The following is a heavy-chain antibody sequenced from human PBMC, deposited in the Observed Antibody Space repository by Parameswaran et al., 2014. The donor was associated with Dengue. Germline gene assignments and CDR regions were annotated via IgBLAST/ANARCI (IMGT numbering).Heavy chain of an antibody. D-gene: IGHD3-3*01. CDR3: ARGESFISFFDLNKKPTEYYYFGMDV. V-gene: IGHV1-18*01. CDR2: INPYNGDT. Sequence: SWVRQAPGQGLVWMGWINPYNGDTDYAQKFRGRVTMTTDTSTNTAYMSLRSLTSGDTAVYYCARGESFISFFDLNKKPTEYYYFGMDVWGQGTTVTVSS. J-gene: IGHJ6*02.